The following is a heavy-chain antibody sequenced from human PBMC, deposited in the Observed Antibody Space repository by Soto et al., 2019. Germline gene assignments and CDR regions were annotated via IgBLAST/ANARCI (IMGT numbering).Heavy chain of an antibody. D-gene: IGHD2-2*01. CDR1: GFTFDDYA. V-gene: IGHV3-9*01. Sequence: EVQLVESGGGLVQPGRSLRLSCAASGFTFDDYAMHWVRQAPGKGLEWVSGISWNSGSIGYADSVKGRFTISRDNAKNSLYLQMNSLRAEDTALYYCAKASANCISTSCPISWGQGTLVTVSS. CDR3: AKASANCISTSCPIS. J-gene: IGHJ4*02. CDR2: ISWNSGSI.